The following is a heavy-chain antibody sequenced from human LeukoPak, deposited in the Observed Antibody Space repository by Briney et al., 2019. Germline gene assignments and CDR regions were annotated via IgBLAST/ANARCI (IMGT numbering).Heavy chain of an antibody. D-gene: IGHD6-6*01. CDR3: ARQIAAPNWYFDL. V-gene: IGHV4-4*09. CDR1: GGSISSYY. Sequence: SETLSLTCTVSGGSISSYYWNWIRQPPGKGLEWIRYIYSSGSTNYNPSLKSRVTLSLDTSKNQFSLKLSSVTAADTAVYYCARQIAAPNWYFDLWGRGTLVTVSS. J-gene: IGHJ2*01. CDR2: IYSSGST.